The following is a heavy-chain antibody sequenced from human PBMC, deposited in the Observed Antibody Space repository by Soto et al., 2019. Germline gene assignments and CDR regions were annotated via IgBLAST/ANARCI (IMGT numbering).Heavy chain of an antibody. CDR1: GGSFSGYY. D-gene: IGHD6-19*01. CDR2: INHSGVT. CDR3: ARFSGSYYYAMDV. J-gene: IGHJ6*01. V-gene: IGHV4-34*01. Sequence: PSETLSLTCAGYGGSFSGYYWSWIRQPPGKGLEWIGEINHSGVTNYKPSLKRRVTISVDTSKNQFSLQLKSVTAADTALYYCARFSGSYYYAMDVCGQGSTVTVSS.